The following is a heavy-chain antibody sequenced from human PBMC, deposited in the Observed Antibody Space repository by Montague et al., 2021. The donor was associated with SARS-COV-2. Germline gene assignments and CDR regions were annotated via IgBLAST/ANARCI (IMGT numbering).Heavy chain of an antibody. D-gene: IGHD2-21*02. Sequence: SETLSLTCTVSVGSISNYYCTWIRQPPGKGLELIGYSYDNGSGNYNPSLKIRSTISVYTSNNQFSLTLSSVTAADTAVYYCARAYCGGDCHVGPWGQGILVTVSS. CDR1: VGSISNYY. J-gene: IGHJ5*02. CDR2: SYDNGSG. V-gene: IGHV4-59*01. CDR3: ARAYCGGDCHVGP.